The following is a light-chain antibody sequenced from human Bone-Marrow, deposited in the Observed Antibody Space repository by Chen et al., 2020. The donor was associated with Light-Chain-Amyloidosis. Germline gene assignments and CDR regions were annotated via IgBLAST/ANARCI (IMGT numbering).Light chain of an antibody. Sequence: FMLTQPRAVSESPGKTVTISCTRSSGSIAGNYVQWFQQRPGRSPTTVIFEDNLRPPGVPGRFSGSIDTSSNSASLSISGLKPEDEADYYCQSYDTSVRVFGGGTRLTVL. CDR1: SGSIAGNY. V-gene: IGLV6-57*01. J-gene: IGLJ3*02. CDR3: QSYDTSVRV. CDR2: EDN.